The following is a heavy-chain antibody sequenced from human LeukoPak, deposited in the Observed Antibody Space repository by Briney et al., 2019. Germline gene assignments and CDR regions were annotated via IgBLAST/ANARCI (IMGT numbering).Heavy chain of an antibody. D-gene: IGHD1-26*01. CDR1: GGSISSYY. Sequence: SETLSLTCTVSGGSISSYYWSWIRQPPGKGLEWIGEISRTGSIDYDPSVRSRATISLDKSKSQFSLRLTSLTSADTAVYYCARGQGAADYWGQGILVIVSS. J-gene: IGHJ4*02. CDR2: ISRTGSI. CDR3: ARGQGAADY. V-gene: IGHV4-59*12.